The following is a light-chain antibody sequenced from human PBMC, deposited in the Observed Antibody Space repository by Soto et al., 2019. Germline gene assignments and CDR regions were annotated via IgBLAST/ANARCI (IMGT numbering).Light chain of an antibody. CDR2: AAS. CDR3: QQYDIATG. J-gene: IGKJ4*01. Sequence: EVVMTQSPASLSVSPGERATLSCRASESVSTNLAWYQQKPGQPPRPLIYAASTRATGIPARFSGSVSGTEFTLTISSLQAEDFAVYYCQQYDIATGFGGGTKVEIK. V-gene: IGKV3-15*01. CDR1: ESVSTN.